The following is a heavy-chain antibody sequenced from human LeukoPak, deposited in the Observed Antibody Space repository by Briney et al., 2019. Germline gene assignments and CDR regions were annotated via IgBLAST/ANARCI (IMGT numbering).Heavy chain of an antibody. CDR3: ARDSGDLTDF. D-gene: IGHD3-10*01. CDR2: IYYSGST. J-gene: IGHJ4*02. V-gene: IGHV4-39*07. Sequence: TSETLSLTCTVSGGSISSSSYYWGWIRQPPGKGLEWIGSIYYSGSTYYNPSLKSRVTISVDTSKNQFSLKLSSVTAADTAVYYCARDSGDLTDFWGQGTLVTVSS. CDR1: GGSISSSSYY.